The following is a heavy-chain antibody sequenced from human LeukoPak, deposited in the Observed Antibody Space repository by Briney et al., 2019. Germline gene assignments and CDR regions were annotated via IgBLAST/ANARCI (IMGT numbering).Heavy chain of an antibody. V-gene: IGHV3-73*01. D-gene: IGHD3-3*01. J-gene: IGHJ5*02. Sequence: PGGSLRLSCAASGFTFSGSAMHWVRQASGKGLEWVGRIRNKANSYATAYAASVKGRFTISRDDSKNTAYLQMNSLKTEDTAVYYCTRPDGDDFWSGYRGFNWFDPWGQGTLVTVSS. CDR2: IRNKANSYAT. CDR1: GFTFSGSA. CDR3: TRPDGDDFWSGYRGFNWFDP.